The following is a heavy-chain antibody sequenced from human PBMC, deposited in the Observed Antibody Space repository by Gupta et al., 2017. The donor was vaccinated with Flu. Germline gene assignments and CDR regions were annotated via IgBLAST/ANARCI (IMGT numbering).Heavy chain of an antibody. CDR3: AREGGNIDY. Sequence: EVQLVESGGGLDKPGGSLKLSCAASGFTFSSYTMNWVRQAPGKGLEWVSSISDRTTYIYYADSVRGRFTNSRDNAKNSLYLQMNSLRGEDTAVYYCAREGGNIDYWGQGTLVTVSS. V-gene: IGHV3-21*01. CDR1: GFTFSSYT. CDR2: ISDRTTYI. J-gene: IGHJ4*02. D-gene: IGHD3-16*01.